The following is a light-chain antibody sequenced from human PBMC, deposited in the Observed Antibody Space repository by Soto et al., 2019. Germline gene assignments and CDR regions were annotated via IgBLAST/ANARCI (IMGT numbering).Light chain of an antibody. CDR3: QQYNNWPVT. CDR2: GAS. CDR1: QSVSSN. V-gene: IGKV3-15*01. Sequence: EIVMTQSPANLSVSPGERAHLSCMASQSVSSNLAWYQQKTGQAPRLLIYGASTRATAIPARFSGSGSGTEFTLTISSLQSEDFAVYYCQQYNNWPVTFGQGTKVEI. J-gene: IGKJ1*01.